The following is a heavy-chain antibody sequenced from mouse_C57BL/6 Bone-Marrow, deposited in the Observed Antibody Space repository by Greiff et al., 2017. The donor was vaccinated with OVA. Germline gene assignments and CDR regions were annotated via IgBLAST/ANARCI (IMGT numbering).Heavy chain of an antibody. Sequence: VQLQQSGAELVRPGTSVKVSCKASGYAFTNYLIEWVKQRPGQGLEWIGVINPGSGGTNYNEKFKVKATLTADKSSSTAYMQLSSLTSEDSAVYFCARRGFNDGMDYWGQGTSVTVSS. V-gene: IGHV1-54*01. J-gene: IGHJ4*01. D-gene: IGHD2-3*01. CDR2: INPGSGGT. CDR3: ARRGFNDGMDY. CDR1: GYAFTNYL.